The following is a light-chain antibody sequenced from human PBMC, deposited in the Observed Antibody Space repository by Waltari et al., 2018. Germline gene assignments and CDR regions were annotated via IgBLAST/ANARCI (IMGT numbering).Light chain of an antibody. CDR2: AAS. CDR3: QQSYSTPST. Sequence: DIQMTQSTFSLSASIGARVTITCRASQSINSYVNCYQQKPGKAPNLLIFAASTLQSGVSSRFSGSGSGTDFTLTISSLQPEDFATYYCQQSYSTPSTFGQGTKVEIK. V-gene: IGKV1-39*01. CDR1: QSINSY. J-gene: IGKJ1*01.